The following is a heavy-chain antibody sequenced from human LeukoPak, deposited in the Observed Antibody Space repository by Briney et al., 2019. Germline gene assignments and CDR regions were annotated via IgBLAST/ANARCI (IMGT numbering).Heavy chain of an antibody. J-gene: IGHJ5*02. V-gene: IGHV1-69*04. CDR3: ARDNGYYDFWSGYYPGTGTNWFDP. Sequence: ASVKVSCKASGGTFSSYAISWVRQAPGQGLEWMGRIIPILGIANYAQKFQGRVTITADKSTSTAYMELRSLRSDDTAVYYCARDNGYYDFWSGYYPGTGTNWFDPWGQGTLVTVSS. D-gene: IGHD3-3*01. CDR2: IIPILGIA. CDR1: GGTFSSYA.